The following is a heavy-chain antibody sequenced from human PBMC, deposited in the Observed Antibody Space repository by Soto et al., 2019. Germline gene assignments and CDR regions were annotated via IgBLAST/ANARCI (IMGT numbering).Heavy chain of an antibody. D-gene: IGHD3-22*01. CDR2: ISGSGGST. Sequence: GGSLRLSCAASGFTFSSYAMSWVRQAPGKGLEWVSAISGSGGSTYYADSVKGRFTTSRDNSKNTLYLQMNSLRAEDTAVYYCAKDPYYDSSGYYYYFDYWGQGTLVPVSS. J-gene: IGHJ4*02. CDR1: GFTFSSYA. CDR3: AKDPYYDSSGYYYYFDY. V-gene: IGHV3-23*01.